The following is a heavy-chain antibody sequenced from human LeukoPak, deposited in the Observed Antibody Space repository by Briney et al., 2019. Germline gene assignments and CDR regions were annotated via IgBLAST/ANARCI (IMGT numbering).Heavy chain of an antibody. Sequence: SETLSLTCTVSGGSISTYYWSWIRQPPGKGLEWIGYIYTSGSAYYNLSLKSRVTISVDTSKNQFSPKLSSVTAADTAVYYCAGQYYDFWSGYYNPPPFDYWGQGTLVTVSS. D-gene: IGHD3-3*01. V-gene: IGHV4-4*09. CDR2: IYTSGSA. J-gene: IGHJ4*02. CDR3: AGQYYDFWSGYYNPPPFDY. CDR1: GGSISTYY.